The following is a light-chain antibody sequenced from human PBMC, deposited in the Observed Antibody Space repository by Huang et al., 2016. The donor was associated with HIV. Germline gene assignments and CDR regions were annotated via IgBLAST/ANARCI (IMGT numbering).Light chain of an antibody. CDR1: QSVSSSD. CDR3: QQYGSSPPT. J-gene: IGKJ1*01. V-gene: IGKV3-20*01. CDR2: GAS. Sequence: EIVLTQSPGTLSLSPGERATLSCRASQSVSSSDLAWYQQKPGQSPRRLIYGASSRATGIPDRFSGSGSGTDFTLTISRLEPEDFAVYYCQQYGSSPPTFGQGTKVEIK.